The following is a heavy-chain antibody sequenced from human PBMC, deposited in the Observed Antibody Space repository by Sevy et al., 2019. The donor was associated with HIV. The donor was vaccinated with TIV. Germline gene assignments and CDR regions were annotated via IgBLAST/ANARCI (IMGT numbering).Heavy chain of an antibody. CDR1: GFTFNRYS. CDR3: ALERLSSDVAEYFQN. J-gene: IGHJ1*01. CDR2: ISFEATNK. V-gene: IGHV3-30-3*01. Sequence: GSLRLSCAASGFTFNRYSMHWVRQAPGKGLEWVATISFEATNKHYPDSVKGRFTISRDNFQNSLFLQMDSLRPEDTAVYYCALERLSSDVAEYFQNWGQGTLVTVSS. D-gene: IGHD1-1*01.